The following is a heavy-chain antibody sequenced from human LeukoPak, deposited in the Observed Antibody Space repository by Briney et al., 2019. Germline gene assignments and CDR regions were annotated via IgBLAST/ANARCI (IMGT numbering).Heavy chain of an antibody. Sequence: SETLSLTCTVSGGSVSSYYWSWIRQTPEKGLEWIGYMSYSGRTDYGPSLKSRVTMSVDTSKNQFSLKMSYVTAADTGVYYCVRGFTLFDPWGQGTLVTVSS. V-gene: IGHV4-59*02. CDR1: GGSVSSYY. CDR2: MSYSGRT. J-gene: IGHJ5*02. CDR3: VRGFTLFDP. D-gene: IGHD2/OR15-2a*01.